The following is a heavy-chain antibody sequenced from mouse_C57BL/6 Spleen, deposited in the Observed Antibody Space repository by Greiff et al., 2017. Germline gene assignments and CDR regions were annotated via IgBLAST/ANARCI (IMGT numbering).Heavy chain of an antibody. J-gene: IGHJ1*03. Sequence: QVQLQQSGPGLVQPSQSLSITCTVSGFSLTSYGVHWVRQSPGKGLEWLGVIWRGGSTDYNAAFMSRLSITKDNSKSQVFFKMNSLQADDTAIYYCAKKNYGSSSYWYFDVWGTGTTVTVSS. V-gene: IGHV2-5*01. D-gene: IGHD1-1*01. CDR3: AKKNYGSSSYWYFDV. CDR2: IWRGGST. CDR1: GFSLTSYG.